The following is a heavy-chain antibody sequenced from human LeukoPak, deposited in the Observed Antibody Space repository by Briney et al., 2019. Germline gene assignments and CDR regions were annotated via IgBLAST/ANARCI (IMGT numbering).Heavy chain of an antibody. CDR2: FYHSGST. CDR1: GYSISSGYY. V-gene: IGHV4-38-2*02. Sequence: SETLSLTCTLSGYSISSGYYWGWIRPPPGKGLGWIGSFYHSGSTYYNPSLKRRVTISVDTSKNQFSLKLSSVTAADTAVYYCARVDFWSGYYLIDYWGQGTLVTVSS. CDR3: ARVDFWSGYYLIDY. J-gene: IGHJ4*02. D-gene: IGHD3-3*01.